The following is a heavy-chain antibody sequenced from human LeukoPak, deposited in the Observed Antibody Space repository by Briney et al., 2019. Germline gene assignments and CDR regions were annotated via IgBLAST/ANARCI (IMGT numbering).Heavy chain of an antibody. CDR2: IIPILGIA. J-gene: IGHJ4*02. Sequence: SVKVSCKASGGTFSSYTISWVRQAPGQGLEWMGRIIPILGIANYAQKFQGRVTITADKSTSTAYMELSSLRSEDTAVYYCARALFYYDSSGYFFDYWRQGTLVTVSS. CDR1: GGTFSSYT. V-gene: IGHV1-69*02. D-gene: IGHD3-22*01. CDR3: ARALFYYDSSGYFFDY.